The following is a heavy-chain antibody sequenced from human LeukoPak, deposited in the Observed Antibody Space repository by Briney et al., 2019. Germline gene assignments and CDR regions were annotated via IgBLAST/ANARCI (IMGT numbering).Heavy chain of an antibody. CDR1: GFVFSTHW. CDR2: INNDGSDT. V-gene: IGHV3-74*01. CDR3: ARGLIGPDY. D-gene: IGHD3-16*02. Sequence: PGGSLRLSCAATGFVFSTHWMHWVRQAPGQGLVWVSRINNDGSDTTYADSVTGRFTTSRDNAKNMMYLQMNSLRAEDTAVYYCARGLIGPDYWGQGTLVTVSS. J-gene: IGHJ4*02.